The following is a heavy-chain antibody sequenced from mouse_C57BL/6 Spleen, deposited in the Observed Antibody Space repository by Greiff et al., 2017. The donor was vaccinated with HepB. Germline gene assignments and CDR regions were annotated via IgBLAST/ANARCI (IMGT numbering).Heavy chain of an antibody. Sequence: EVKLMESEGGLVQPGSSMKLSCTASGFTFSDYYMAWVRQVPEKGLEWVANINYDGSSTYYLDSLKSRFIISRDNAKNILYLQMSSLKSEDTATYYCARDLGYSNFYWYFDVWGTGTTVTVSS. CDR2: INYDGSST. CDR3: ARDLGYSNFYWYFDV. D-gene: IGHD2-5*01. V-gene: IGHV5-16*01. CDR1: GFTFSDYY. J-gene: IGHJ1*03.